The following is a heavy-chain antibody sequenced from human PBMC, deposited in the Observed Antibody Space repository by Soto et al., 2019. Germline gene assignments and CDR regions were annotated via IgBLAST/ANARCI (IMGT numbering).Heavy chain of an antibody. CDR1: GYTFTSYG. CDR3: ARLTYYYGSGSYSPPSPRYYYYYYMDV. V-gene: IGHV1-18*01. J-gene: IGHJ6*03. D-gene: IGHD3-10*01. CDR2: ISAYNGNT. Sequence: QVQLVQSGAEVKKPGASVKVSCKASGYTFTSYGISWVRQAPGQGLEWMGWISAYNGNTNYAQKLQGRVTMTTDTSTSTAYMELRSLRSDDTAVYYCARLTYYYGSGSYSPPSPRYYYYYYMDVWGKGTTVTVSS.